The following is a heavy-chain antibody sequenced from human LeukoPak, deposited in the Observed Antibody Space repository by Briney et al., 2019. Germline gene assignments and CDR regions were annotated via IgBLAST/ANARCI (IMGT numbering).Heavy chain of an antibody. Sequence: GGSLRLSCAASAFTFSSYGMHWVRQAPGKGLEWVAFIRYDGSNKYYADSVKGRFTISRDNSKNTLYLQMNSLRAEDTAVYYCAKVIVGVVKILDYWGQGTLVTVSS. D-gene: IGHD3-3*01. V-gene: IGHV3-30*02. CDR1: AFTFSSYG. J-gene: IGHJ4*02. CDR3: AKVIVGVVKILDY. CDR2: IRYDGSNK.